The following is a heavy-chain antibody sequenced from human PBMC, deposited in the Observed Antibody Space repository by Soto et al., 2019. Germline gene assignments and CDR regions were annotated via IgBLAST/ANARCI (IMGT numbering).Heavy chain of an antibody. J-gene: IGHJ4*02. CDR1: GFTFSSYW. Sequence: PGGSLRLSCAASGFTFSSYWMHWVRQAPGKGMVWVSRIKSDGSSTDYADSVKGRFTISRDNAKNTLYLQMNSLRAEDTAMYYCARDRGEYYFDFWGQGTLVTVSS. CDR2: IKSDGSST. CDR3: ARDRGEYYFDF. V-gene: IGHV3-74*01. D-gene: IGHD5-12*01.